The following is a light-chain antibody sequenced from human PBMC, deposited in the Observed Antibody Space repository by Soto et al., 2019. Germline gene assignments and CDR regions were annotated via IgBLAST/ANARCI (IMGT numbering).Light chain of an antibody. CDR1: HSVSSSY. CDR3: QQYGSSPET. V-gene: IGKV3-20*01. Sequence: EMVLTQSPGTLSLSPGERATLSCRASHSVSSSYLAWYQQKPGQAPRLLIYDASSRATGIPDRFSGSGSGTDFTLTISRLEPEDFAVYYCQQYGSSPETFGQGTKVEIK. CDR2: DAS. J-gene: IGKJ1*01.